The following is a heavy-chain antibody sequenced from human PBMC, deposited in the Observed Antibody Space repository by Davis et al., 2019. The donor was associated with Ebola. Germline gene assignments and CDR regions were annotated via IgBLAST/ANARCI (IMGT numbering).Heavy chain of an antibody. J-gene: IGHJ3*02. Sequence: GESLKISCAASGFTFTEYAMHWVRQVPGKGLEWVSTTGWDGGSTYYADSVTGRFTISRDNSKNTLYLQMNGLRVEDTAIYYCAKDTSNIWFDIWGQGTNVTVSS. V-gene: IGHV3-43D*04. D-gene: IGHD2/OR15-2a*01. CDR3: AKDTSNIWFDI. CDR2: TGWDGGST. CDR1: GFTFTEYA.